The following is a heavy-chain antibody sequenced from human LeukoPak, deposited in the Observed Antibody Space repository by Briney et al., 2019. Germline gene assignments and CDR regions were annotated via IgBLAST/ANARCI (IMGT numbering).Heavy chain of an antibody. Sequence: ASVKVSCKASGYTFTSYYIHWVRHAPGLGLEWMGVIDPSGGSTTYAQRFQGRVTMTRDTSSSTVYMELSSLRTEDTAVYYCAKYYYFDYWGQGTRVTVSS. CDR3: AKYYYFDY. V-gene: IGHV1-46*01. D-gene: IGHD3-10*01. CDR1: GYTFTSYY. CDR2: IDPSGGST. J-gene: IGHJ4*02.